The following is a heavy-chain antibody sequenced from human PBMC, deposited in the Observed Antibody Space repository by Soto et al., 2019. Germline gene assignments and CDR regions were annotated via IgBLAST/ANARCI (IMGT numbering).Heavy chain of an antibody. CDR2: INHSGSS. J-gene: IGHJ4*02. CDR3: ARLGGYVSVGYYYLWDS. V-gene: IGHV4-39*01. CDR1: DGSMNSDISY. Sequence: QLQLQESGPGLVKPSETLSLTCRVSDGSMNSDISYWGWIRQPPGKGLEWIGVINHSGSSYHNLSLKGRVTMSVDASMNQFSLKLTSMTAAETAVYYCARLGGYVSVGYYYLWDSWGQGTLVTVSS. D-gene: IGHD3-22*01.